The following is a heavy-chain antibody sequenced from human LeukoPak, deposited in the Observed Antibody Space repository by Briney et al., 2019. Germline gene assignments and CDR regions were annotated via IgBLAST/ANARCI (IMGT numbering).Heavy chain of an antibody. J-gene: IGHJ4*02. Sequence: SETLSLTCTVAGGSISSYYWSWIRQPPGKGLEWIGYIYYTGSTNYNPSLKSRVTISVHTSKNQFSLKLSSVTAADTAVYHCAREHCSTTTCYFDYWGQGTLVTVSS. V-gene: IGHV4-59*01. D-gene: IGHD2-2*01. CDR2: IYYTGST. CDR1: GGSISSYY. CDR3: AREHCSTTTCYFDY.